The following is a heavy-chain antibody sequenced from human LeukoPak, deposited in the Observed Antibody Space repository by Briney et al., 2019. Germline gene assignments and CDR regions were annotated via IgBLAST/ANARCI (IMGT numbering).Heavy chain of an antibody. D-gene: IGHD6-19*01. CDR1: GFTFSSYA. J-gene: IGHJ4*02. CDR3: ARGSNGSGYHDY. V-gene: IGHV3-33*08. CDR2: IWYDGSNK. Sequence: GRSLRLSCAASGFTFSSYAMHWVRQAPGKGLEWVAVIWYDGSNKYYADSVKGRFTISRDNSKNTLYLQMNSLRAEDTAVYYCARGSNGSGYHDYWGQGTLVTVSS.